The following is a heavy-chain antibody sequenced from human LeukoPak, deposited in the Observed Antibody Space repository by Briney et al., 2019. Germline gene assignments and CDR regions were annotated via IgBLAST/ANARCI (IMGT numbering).Heavy chain of an antibody. CDR2: IKEKTDGGTT. CDR3: TSTLGY. J-gene: IGHJ4*02. CDR1: GVTVRNVW. Sequence: KPGGSLRLSCAASGVTVRNVWMTWVRQASGKGLEWVGRIKEKTDGGTTDYAAPVKGRFTISRDDSKNTLYLQMNSLKTEDTALYYCTSTLGYWGQGTLVTVSS. D-gene: IGHD3-16*01. V-gene: IGHV3-15*01.